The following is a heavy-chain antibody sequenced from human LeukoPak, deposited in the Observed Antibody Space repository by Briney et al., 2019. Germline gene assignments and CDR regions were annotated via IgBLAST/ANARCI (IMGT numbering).Heavy chain of an antibody. CDR3: ARAMSIAARLQTIFDY. D-gene: IGHD6-6*01. CDR1: GYTFTNNF. CDR2: INPSGDNT. V-gene: IGHV1-46*01. Sequence: DSVKVSCKASGYTFTNNFMHWVRQAPGQGLEWMGIINPSGDNTWYAQKFQGRVTMTRDMATSTDYMEVSSLRSEDTAVYYCARAMSIAARLQTIFDYWGQGTLVTVSS. J-gene: IGHJ4*02.